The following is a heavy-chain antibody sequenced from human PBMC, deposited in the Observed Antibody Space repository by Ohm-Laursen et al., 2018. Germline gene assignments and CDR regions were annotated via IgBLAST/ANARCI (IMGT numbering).Heavy chain of an antibody. Sequence: SDTLSLTCTLYGGSYSGYFWSWIRQPPGKGLEWIGTIYYGGTTFYNPSLKSRVTISVDTSKNQFSLKLNSVIAADTAVYFCARRHTSHFFDYWGQGTLVTVSS. CDR1: GGSYSGYF. J-gene: IGHJ4*02. CDR3: ARRHTSHFFDY. CDR2: IYYGGTT. D-gene: IGHD3-16*02. V-gene: IGHV4-34*01.